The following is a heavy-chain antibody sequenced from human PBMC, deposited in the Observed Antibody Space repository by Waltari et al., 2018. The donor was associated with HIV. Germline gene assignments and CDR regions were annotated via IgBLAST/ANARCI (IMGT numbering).Heavy chain of an antibody. Sequence: QVPLVQSGAEVKKPGSSVKVSCKASGYSFRNFVITWVRQAPGQGLEWMGGIIPVFGRSKSAEKFQSRVSITADESTNTAYMELSSLRPEDTAVYFCARAVGTLIVEWTSKYFDYWGQGTLVTVSS. J-gene: IGHJ4*02. V-gene: IGHV1-69*01. CDR1: GYSFRNFV. CDR3: ARAVGTLIVEWTSKYFDY. CDR2: IIPVFGRS. D-gene: IGHD3-22*01.